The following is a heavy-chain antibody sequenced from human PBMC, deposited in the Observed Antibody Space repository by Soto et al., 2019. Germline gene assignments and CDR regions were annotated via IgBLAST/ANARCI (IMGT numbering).Heavy chain of an antibody. CDR1: DGSISRGDYY. J-gene: IGHJ5*02. D-gene: IGHD5-18*01. CDR3: ATLSTVMGWAP. CDR2: IYYSGST. V-gene: IGHV4-30-4*01. Sequence: LSHHCTVSDGSISRGDYYRSWKRQPPGKGLEWIGYIYYSGSTYYNPSLKSRVTISVDTSKNQFSLKLSSVTAADTAVYYGATLSTVMGWAPWGQGTLVPVSS.